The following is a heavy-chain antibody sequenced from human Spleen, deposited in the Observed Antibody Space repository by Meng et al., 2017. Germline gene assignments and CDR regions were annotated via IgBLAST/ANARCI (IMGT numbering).Heavy chain of an antibody. CDR3: ARSAYAINNWFDP. D-gene: IGHD3-9*01. Sequence: GHLQESGPGLVKPSQTLSLTCTVSGGSISSGGYYWSWIRQHPGKGLEWIGYIYYSGSTYYTPSLKSLVTISVDTSKNQFSLKLSSVTAADTAVYYCARSAYAINNWFDPWGQGTLVTVSS. CDR2: IYYSGST. J-gene: IGHJ5*02. V-gene: IGHV4-31*01. CDR1: GGSISSGGYY.